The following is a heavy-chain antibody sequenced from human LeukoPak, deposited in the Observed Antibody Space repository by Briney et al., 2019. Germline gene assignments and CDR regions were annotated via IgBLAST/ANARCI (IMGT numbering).Heavy chain of an antibody. Sequence: PGGSLRLSCAASGFTVSSSYAMSWFRQAPGKGLEWVSAITGSGVTTYFADSVKGRFTISRDNSKDTLYLQMNSLRAEDTAVYYCAKTNLRLDWYFDLWGRGALVTVSS. CDR3: AKTNLRLDWYFDL. D-gene: IGHD5-12*01. J-gene: IGHJ2*01. CDR2: ITGSGVTT. V-gene: IGHV3-23*01. CDR1: GFTVSSSYA.